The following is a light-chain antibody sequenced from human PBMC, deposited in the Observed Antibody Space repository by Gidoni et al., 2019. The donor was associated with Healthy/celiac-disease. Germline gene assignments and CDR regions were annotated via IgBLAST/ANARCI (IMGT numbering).Light chain of an antibody. CDR1: QSISSY. J-gene: IGKJ2*01. V-gene: IGKV1-39*01. CDR2: AAS. Sequence: DIQMTQSPSSLSASVGDRVTITCRASQSISSYLNWYQQKPGKAPKLLIYAASSLRSGVPSRFSGSGSVTDFTLTISSLQPEDFATYYCQQSYSTPMYTFGQGTKLEIK. CDR3: QQSYSTPMYT.